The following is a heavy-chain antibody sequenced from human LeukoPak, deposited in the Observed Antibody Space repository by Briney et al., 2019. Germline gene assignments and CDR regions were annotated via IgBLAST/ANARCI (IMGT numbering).Heavy chain of an antibody. CDR1: GFTSSSYW. CDR3: AKSHWNDAYYGMDV. CDR2: IKQDGSQK. Sequence: GGSLRLSCAASGFTSSSYWMSWVRQAPGKGLEWVANIKQDGSQKYYVDSVKGRFTISRDNAKNSLSLQMNSLRAEDTAVYYCAKSHWNDAYYGMDVWGQGTTVTVSS. D-gene: IGHD1-1*01. J-gene: IGHJ6*02. V-gene: IGHV3-7*01.